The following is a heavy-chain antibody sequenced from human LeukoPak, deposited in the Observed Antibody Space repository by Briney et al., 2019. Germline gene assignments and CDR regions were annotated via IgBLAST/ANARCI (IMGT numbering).Heavy chain of an antibody. CDR1: GFTFSDYW. CDR2: INQNGSNR. J-gene: IGHJ4*02. Sequence: GGSLRLSCVGCGFTFSDYWMSWVRQDQGKGGEWVANINQNGSNRYYVDSVRGRFTISRDNAKNSVYLQLTSLRVEDTALFYCVRAGRHGRKQNYWGQGTLVTVAS. CDR3: VRAGRHGRKQNY. D-gene: IGHD2-15*01. V-gene: IGHV3-7*04.